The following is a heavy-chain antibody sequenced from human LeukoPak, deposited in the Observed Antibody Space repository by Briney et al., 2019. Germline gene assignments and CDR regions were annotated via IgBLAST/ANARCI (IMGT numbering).Heavy chain of an antibody. D-gene: IGHD3-10*01. CDR2: IYYSGST. J-gene: IGHJ4*02. CDR3: ARRLNYYGSGSYFY. CDR1: GGSISSYY. Sequence: PSETLSLTCTVSGGSISSYYWGWIRQPPGKGLEWIGSIYYSGSTYYNPSLKSRVTISVDTSKNQFSLKLSSVTAADTAVYYCARRLNYYGSGSYFYWGQGTLVTVSS. V-gene: IGHV4-39*01.